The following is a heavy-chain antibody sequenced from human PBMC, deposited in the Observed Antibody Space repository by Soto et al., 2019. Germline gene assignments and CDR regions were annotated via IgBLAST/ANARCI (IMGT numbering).Heavy chain of an antibody. CDR1: GYTFTGYY. V-gene: IGHV1-2*04. CDR3: ARRPVAGAGCAFGI. J-gene: IGHJ3*02. Sequence: ASVKVSCKASGYTFTGYYMHWGRQAPGHGLEWMGWINPNSGGTNYAQKFQGWVTMTRDTSISTAYMELSRLRPDDTAVYCCARRPVAGAGCAFGIWGQVAEVTV. CDR2: INPNSGGT. D-gene: IGHD6-19*01.